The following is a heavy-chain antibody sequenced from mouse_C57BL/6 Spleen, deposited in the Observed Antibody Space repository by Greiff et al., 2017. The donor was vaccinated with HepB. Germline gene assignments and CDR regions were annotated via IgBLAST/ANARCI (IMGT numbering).Heavy chain of an antibody. CDR2: INPSTGGT. J-gene: IGHJ4*01. V-gene: IGHV1-42*01. CDR3: ARPRDYYAMDY. Sequence: VQLQQSGPELVKPGASVKISCKASGYSFTGYYMNWVKQSPEKSLEWIGEINPSTGGTTYNQKFKAKATLTVDKSSSTAYMQLKSLTSEDSAVYYCARPRDYYAMDYWGQGTSVTVSS. CDR1: GYSFTGYY.